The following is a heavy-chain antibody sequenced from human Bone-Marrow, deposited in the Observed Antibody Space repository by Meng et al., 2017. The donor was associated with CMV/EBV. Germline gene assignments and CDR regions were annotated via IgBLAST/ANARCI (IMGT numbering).Heavy chain of an antibody. Sequence: GESLKISCAASGFTFDDYGMSWVRQAPGKGLEWGSGINWNGGSTSYAGAVKGRFTISRDNAKNSLYLQMNSLRAEDTALYYCARGPPGYCSSTSCYGGYFDYWGQGTLVTVSS. D-gene: IGHD2-2*01. CDR3: ARGPPGYCSSTSCYGGYFDY. CDR2: INWNGGST. V-gene: IGHV3-20*04. J-gene: IGHJ4*02. CDR1: GFTFDDYG.